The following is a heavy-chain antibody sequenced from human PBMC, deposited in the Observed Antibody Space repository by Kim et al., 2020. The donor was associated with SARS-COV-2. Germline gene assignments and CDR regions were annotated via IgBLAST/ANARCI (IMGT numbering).Heavy chain of an antibody. J-gene: IGHJ4*02. Sequence: SLKSGVTISVDTSKNQCSQKLSSVTAADTAVYYCARTRITMIVVVTHFDYWGQGTLVTVSS. CDR3: ARTRITMIVVVTHFDY. V-gene: IGHV4-31*02. D-gene: IGHD3-22*01.